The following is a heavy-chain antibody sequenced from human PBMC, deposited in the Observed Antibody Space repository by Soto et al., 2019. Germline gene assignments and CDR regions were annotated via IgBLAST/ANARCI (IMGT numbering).Heavy chain of an antibody. V-gene: IGHV4-34*01. CDR2: INHSGST. D-gene: IGHD3-3*01. CDR3: ASGFPGIWSGYLGY. Sequence: SETLSLTCAVYGGSFSGYYWSWIRQHPGKGLEWIGEINHSGSTNYNPSLKSRVTISVDTSKNQFSLKLSSVTAADTAVYYCASGFPGIWSGYLGYWGQGPLVT. J-gene: IGHJ4*02. CDR1: GGSFSGYY.